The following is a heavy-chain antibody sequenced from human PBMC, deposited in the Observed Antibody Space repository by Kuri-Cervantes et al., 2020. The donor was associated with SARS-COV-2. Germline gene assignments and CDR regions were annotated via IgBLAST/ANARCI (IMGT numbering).Heavy chain of an antibody. D-gene: IGHD1-1*01. V-gene: IGHV4-4*07. Sequence: SETLSLTCTVSGGSISGYYWSWIRQPAGKGLEWIGRIYTSGSTNYNPSLKSGVTMSVDTSKNQFSLKLSSVTAADTAVYYCARGDERRTTRTFDYWGQGTLVTVSS. CDR3: ARGDERRTTRTFDY. J-gene: IGHJ4*02. CDR2: IYTSGST. CDR1: GGSISGYY.